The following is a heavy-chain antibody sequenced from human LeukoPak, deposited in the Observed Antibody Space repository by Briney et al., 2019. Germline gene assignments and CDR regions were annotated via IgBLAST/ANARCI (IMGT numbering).Heavy chain of an antibody. V-gene: IGHV4-61*01. CDR3: ARSPYYDILTGSYNDY. CDR1: GDSVSSGSSY. J-gene: IGHJ4*02. D-gene: IGHD3-9*01. Sequence: SETLSLTCTVSGDSVSSGSSYWSWMRQPPGKGLEWIGYIFYSGRTNYNPSLKNRVTISVDTSNNQFSLKLSSVTAADTAVYYCARSPYYDILTGSYNDYWGQGILVTVSS. CDR2: IFYSGRT.